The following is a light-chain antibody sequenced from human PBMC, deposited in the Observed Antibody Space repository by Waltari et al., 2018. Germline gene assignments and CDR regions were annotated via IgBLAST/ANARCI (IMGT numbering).Light chain of an antibody. J-gene: IGLJ2*01. Sequence: QSALTHPRSVSGSPGQSVAISCTVTSRDAGGYNYVSWYQQHPGKAPKLMIYDVTKRPSGVPDRFSGSKSGNTASLTISGLQADDEADYYCCSYAGPFGGGTKLTVL. CDR3: CSYAGP. V-gene: IGLV2-11*01. CDR1: SRDAGGYNY. CDR2: DVT.